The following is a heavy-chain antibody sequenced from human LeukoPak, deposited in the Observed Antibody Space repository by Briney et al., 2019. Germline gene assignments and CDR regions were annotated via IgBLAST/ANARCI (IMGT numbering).Heavy chain of an antibody. J-gene: IGHJ4*02. CDR2: ISGSGGST. D-gene: IGHD5-24*01. CDR1: GFTLSSYT. Sequence: GGSLRLSCVASGFTLSSYTMTWVRQAPGKGLEWVSSISGSGGSTFYADSVKGRFIISRDNSKNTMYLEVDSLRAEDTAVYYCAKAEMATFDYWGQGTLVTVSS. CDR3: AKAEMATFDY. V-gene: IGHV3-23*01.